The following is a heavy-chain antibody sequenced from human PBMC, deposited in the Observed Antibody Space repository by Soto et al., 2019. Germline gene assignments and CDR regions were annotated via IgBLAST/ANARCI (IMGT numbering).Heavy chain of an antibody. J-gene: IGHJ4*02. V-gene: IGHV4-59*01. CDR2: IYYSGST. CDR1: GGSISSYG. CDR3: ARGTCSGGSCYGLYFDY. Sequence: SETLSLTCTVSGGSISSYGWSWIRQPPGKGLEWIGYIYYSGSTNYNPSLKSRVTISVDTSKNQFSLKLSSVTAADTAVYYCARGTCSGGSCYGLYFDYWGQGTLLTVSS. D-gene: IGHD2-15*01.